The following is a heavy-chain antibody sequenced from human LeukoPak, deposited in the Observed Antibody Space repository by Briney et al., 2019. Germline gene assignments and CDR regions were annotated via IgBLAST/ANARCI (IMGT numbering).Heavy chain of an antibody. D-gene: IGHD3-9*01. J-gene: IGHJ3*02. CDR2: MNPNSGNT. CDR3: ARFGYDILTGLIIDDAFDI. CDR1: GYTFTSYD. Sequence: GASVKVSCKASGYTFTSYDINWVRQATGQGLEWMGWMNPNSGNTGYAQKFQGRVTITRNTSISTAYMELSSLRSEDTAVYYCARFGYDILTGLIIDDAFDIWGQGTMVTVSP. V-gene: IGHV1-8*03.